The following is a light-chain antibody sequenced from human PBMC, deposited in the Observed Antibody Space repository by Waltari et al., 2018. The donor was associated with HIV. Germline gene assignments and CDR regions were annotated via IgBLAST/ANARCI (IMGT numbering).Light chain of an antibody. CDR1: QAVDSY. CDR2: AAS. CDR3: QQLNSYPFT. J-gene: IGKJ3*01. Sequence: DIRLPQSPSVMSASVGARVTATCRASQAVDSYLAWYQQKPGKAPRLLIYAASTLQSGVPSRFSGSGSGTEFTLTISSLQPEDFATYYCQQLNSYPFTFGPGTKVDIK. V-gene: IGKV1-9*01.